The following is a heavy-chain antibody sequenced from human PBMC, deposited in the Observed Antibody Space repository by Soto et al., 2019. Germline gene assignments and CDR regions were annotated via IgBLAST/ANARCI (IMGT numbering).Heavy chain of an antibody. J-gene: IGHJ3*02. CDR2: ISYDGSNK. CDR3: AKGRITMIVVVTADDAFDI. CDR1: GCTFRSYG. V-gene: IGHV3-30*18. Sequence: GWLRSSCAASGCTFRSYGMHGVRQAPGKGLEWVAVISYDGSNKYYADSVKVRFTISRDNSKNTLYLQMNSLRAEDTAVYYCAKGRITMIVVVTADDAFDIWGQGTMVTVSS. D-gene: IGHD3-22*01.